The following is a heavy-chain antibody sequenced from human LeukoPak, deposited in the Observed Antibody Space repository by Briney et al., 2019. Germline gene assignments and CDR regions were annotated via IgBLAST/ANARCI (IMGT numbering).Heavy chain of an antibody. V-gene: IGHV3-7*01. CDR1: GFTFSSYW. CDR2: IKQGGSEK. Sequence: GGSLRLSCAASGFTFSSYWMSWVRQAPGKGLEWVANIKQGGSEKYYVDSVKGRFTISRDNAKNSLYLQMNSLRAEDTAVYYCARGPRAIFGVVIAKKNDYWGQGTLVTVSS. J-gene: IGHJ4*02. CDR3: ARGPRAIFGVVIAKKNDY. D-gene: IGHD3-3*01.